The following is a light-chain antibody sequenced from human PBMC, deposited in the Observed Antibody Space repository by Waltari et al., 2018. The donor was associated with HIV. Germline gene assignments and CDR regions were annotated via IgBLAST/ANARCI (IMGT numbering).Light chain of an antibody. CDR1: SSNIGGNS. V-gene: IGLV1-51*02. CDR3: GTWDNRLNAGI. J-gene: IGLJ2*01. Sequence: QSVLTQPPSVSAAPGQMVTISCSGSSSNIGGNSVSWSQQLPGTAPKLLLSETYNRPSGIPDRFSGSKSGTSATLAVTDLQTGDEADYYCGTWDNRLNAGIFGGGTKLAVL. CDR2: ETY.